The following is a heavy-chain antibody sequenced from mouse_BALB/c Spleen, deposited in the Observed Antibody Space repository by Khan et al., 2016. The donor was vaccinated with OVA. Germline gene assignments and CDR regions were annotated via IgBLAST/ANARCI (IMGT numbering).Heavy chain of an antibody. Sequence: EVKLEESGPGLVKPSQSLSLTCTVTGYSITSDYAWNWIRQFPGNKLEWIGFISYSGNTKYNPSLKSRISVTRDTSKNQFFLQLNSVTTEDTATYYCARVYGGDFDYWGQGTTLTVSS. J-gene: IGHJ2*01. CDR2: ISYSGNT. CDR3: ARVYGGDFDY. D-gene: IGHD2-10*02. V-gene: IGHV3-2*02. CDR1: GYSITSDYA.